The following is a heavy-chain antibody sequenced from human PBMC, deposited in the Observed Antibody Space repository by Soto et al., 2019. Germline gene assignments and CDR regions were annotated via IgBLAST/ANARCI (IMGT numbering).Heavy chain of an antibody. CDR2: MNPNSGAT. D-gene: IGHD3-3*01. J-gene: IGHJ6*03. V-gene: IGHV1-8*01. CDR1: GYTFSSFD. Sequence: VQLVQSGAEVKKLGASVKVSCKASGYTFSSFDINWVRQATGQGLERKGWMNPNSGATGYAQKIQDRVTMTSDTSINTAYMELSSLRSESTAVYYCARENVYDDFAGGLTVFYYMHGWGKGATVTVSS. CDR3: ARENVYDDFAGGLTVFYYMHG.